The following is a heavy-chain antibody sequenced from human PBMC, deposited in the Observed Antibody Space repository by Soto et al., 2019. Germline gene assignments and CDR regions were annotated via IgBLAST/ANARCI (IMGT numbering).Heavy chain of an antibody. CDR1: GFTVSSNY. D-gene: IGHD3-22*01. CDR3: ATFYESSGYAPSYAVDI. V-gene: IGHV3-53*04. Sequence: EVQVVESGGGLVQPGGSLRLSCAASGFTVSSNYMSWVRQAPGKGLEWVSDIFSGGSTYYADSVKGRFTISRHSSKNTLYLEMNSLRVEDTDVYYCATFYESSGYAPSYAVDIWGQGTMVTVSS. CDR2: IFSGGST. J-gene: IGHJ3*02.